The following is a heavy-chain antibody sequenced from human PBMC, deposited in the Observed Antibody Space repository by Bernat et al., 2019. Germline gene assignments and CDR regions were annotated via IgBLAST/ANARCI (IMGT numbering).Heavy chain of an antibody. V-gene: IGHV3-23*01. CDR1: GFTFGSYS. D-gene: IGHD5-18*01. J-gene: IGHJ4*02. CDR3: AKRDTTVGRGAFDC. Sequence: EVQLLESGGGLVQPGDSLRLSCATSGFTFGSYSMSWVRQAPGKGLEWVSAISSSGGDTYYTDSVKCRFTISRDNSKNTLYLRINSLRAEDMAVYYCAKRDTTVGRGAFDCWGQGTLVTVSS. CDR2: ISSSGGDT.